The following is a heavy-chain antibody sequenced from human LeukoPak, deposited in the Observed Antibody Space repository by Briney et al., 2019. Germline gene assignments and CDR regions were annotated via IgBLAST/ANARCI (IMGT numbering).Heavy chain of an antibody. Sequence: SVKVSCKASGGTFSSYTISWVRQAPGQGLEWMGRIIPILGITNYAQKFQGRVTITADKSTSTAHMELSSLRAEDTAVYYCAREMATIPWGQGTLVTVSS. D-gene: IGHD5-24*01. CDR3: AREMATIP. CDR2: IIPILGIT. V-gene: IGHV1-69*02. J-gene: IGHJ5*02. CDR1: GGTFSSYT.